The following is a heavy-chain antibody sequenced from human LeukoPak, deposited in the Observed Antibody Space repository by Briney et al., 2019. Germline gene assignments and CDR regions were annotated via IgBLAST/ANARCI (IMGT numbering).Heavy chain of an antibody. J-gene: IGHJ4*02. V-gene: IGHV5-51*01. CDR1: GYSFTSYW. CDR2: IYPGDSDT. CDR3: ASSSTQGRYYYDSSGFDY. D-gene: IGHD3-22*01. Sequence: GESLKISCKGSGYSFTSYWIGWVRQMPGKGLEWMGIIYPGDSDTRYSPSFQGQVTISADKSISTAYLQWSSLKASDTATYYCASSSTQGRYYYDSSGFDYWGQGTLVTVSS.